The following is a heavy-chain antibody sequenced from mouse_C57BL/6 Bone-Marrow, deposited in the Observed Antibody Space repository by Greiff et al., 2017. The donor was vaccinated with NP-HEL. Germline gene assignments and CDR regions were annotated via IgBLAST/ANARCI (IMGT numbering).Heavy chain of an antibody. D-gene: IGHD1-1*01. Sequence: QVTLKVSGPGILQSSQTLSLTCSFSGFSLSTSGMGVSWIRQPSGKGLEWLAHIYWDDDKRYNPSLKSRLTISKDTSRNQVFLKITSVDTADTATYYCARRAGRYYYGSSHYWYFDVWGTGTTVTVSS. J-gene: IGHJ1*03. V-gene: IGHV8-12*01. CDR1: GFSLSTSGMG. CDR2: IYWDDDK. CDR3: ARRAGRYYYGSSHYWYFDV.